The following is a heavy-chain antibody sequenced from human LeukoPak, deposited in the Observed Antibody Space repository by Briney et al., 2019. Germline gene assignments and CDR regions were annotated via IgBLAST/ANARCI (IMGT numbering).Heavy chain of an antibody. Sequence: ASVKVSCKTSGYTFTNYYVHWVRQAPGQGLEWMGYIIPDSGGADYDQRFQGRVTLTRDKSISTVYMELRSMSSDDTATYYCSTEDKYCSGGNCGKYWGQGTLVTVS. D-gene: IGHD2-15*01. V-gene: IGHV1-2*02. CDR3: STEDKYCSGGNCGKY. CDR1: GYTFTNYY. J-gene: IGHJ4*02. CDR2: IIPDSGGA.